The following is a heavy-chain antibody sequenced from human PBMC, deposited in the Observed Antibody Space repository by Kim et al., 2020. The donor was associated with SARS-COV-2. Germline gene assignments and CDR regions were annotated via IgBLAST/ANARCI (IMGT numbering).Heavy chain of an antibody. J-gene: IGHJ4*02. CDR1: GFTFSSYW. CDR3: ARDGPVLRYFDWLVPASGYYFDY. Sequence: GGSLRLSCAASGFTFSSYWISWVRQAPGKGLEWVANIKQDGSENYYVDSVKGRFTISRDNAKNSLYLQMNSLRAEDTAVYYCARDGPVLRYFDWLVPASGYYFDYWGQGTLVTVSS. V-gene: IGHV3-7*01. D-gene: IGHD3-9*01. CDR2: IKQDGSEN.